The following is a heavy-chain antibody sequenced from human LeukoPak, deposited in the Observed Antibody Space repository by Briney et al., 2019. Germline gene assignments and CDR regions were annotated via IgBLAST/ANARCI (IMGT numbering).Heavy chain of an antibody. Sequence: PGGSLRLSCAASGFTFSSYWMHWVRQGPGKGLVWVSRVKGDGSGTSHADSVKGRFTISRDNAKNTLFLQMTSLRAEDPAVYYCVRGNSGSRTTPFDYWGQGTLVTVSS. V-gene: IGHV3-74*01. CDR1: GFTFSSYW. J-gene: IGHJ4*02. CDR3: VRGNSGSRTTPFDY. D-gene: IGHD6-19*01. CDR2: VKGDGSGT.